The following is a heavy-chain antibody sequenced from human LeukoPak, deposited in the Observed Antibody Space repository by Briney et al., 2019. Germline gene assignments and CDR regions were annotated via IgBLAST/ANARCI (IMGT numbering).Heavy chain of an antibody. CDR3: AGLFIYSGSYYGYYFDY. CDR2: IIPIFGTA. CDR1: GGTFSSYA. J-gene: IGHJ4*02. V-gene: IGHV1-69*13. Sequence: SVKVSCKASGGTFSSYAISWVRQAPGQGLEWMGGIIPIFGTANYAQKFQGRVTITADESTSTAYMELSSLRSEDTAVYYCAGLFIYSGSYYGYYFDYWGQGTLVTVSS. D-gene: IGHD1-26*01.